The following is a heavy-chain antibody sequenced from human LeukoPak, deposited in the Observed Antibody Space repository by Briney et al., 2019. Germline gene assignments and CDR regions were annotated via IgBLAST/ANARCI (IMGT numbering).Heavy chain of an antibody. J-gene: IGHJ4*02. D-gene: IGHD3-22*01. Sequence: GGSLRLSCAASGFTFDNYGMHWVRQAPGKGLEWVAVISYDGSNKYYADSVKGRFTISRDNSKNTLYLQMNSLRAEDTAVYYCARGGSGYYFDYWGQGTLVSVSS. CDR2: ISYDGSNK. CDR3: ARGGSGYYFDY. V-gene: IGHV3-30*03. CDR1: GFTFDNYG.